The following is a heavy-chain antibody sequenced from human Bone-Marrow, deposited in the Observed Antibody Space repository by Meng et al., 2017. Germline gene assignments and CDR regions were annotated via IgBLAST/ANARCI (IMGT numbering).Heavy chain of an antibody. CDR3: AREAVHYDFWSGYYEATRYYFDY. J-gene: IGHJ4*02. D-gene: IGHD3-3*01. Sequence: ASVKVSCKASGYTFTSYGISWVRQAPGQGLEWMGWISAYNGNTNYAQKLQGRVTMTTDTSTSTAYMELRSLRSDDTAVYYCAREAVHYDFWSGYYEATRYYFDYWGQGTMVTVS. V-gene: IGHV1-18*01. CDR2: ISAYNGNT. CDR1: GYTFTSYG.